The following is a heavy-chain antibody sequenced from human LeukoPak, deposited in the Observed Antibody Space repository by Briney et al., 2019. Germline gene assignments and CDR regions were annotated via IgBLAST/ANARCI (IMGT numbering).Heavy chain of an antibody. CDR3: ARDGSNWGSSYLYFDL. D-gene: IGHD7-27*01. CDR1: GGSIGPNY. J-gene: IGHJ2*01. Sequence: SETLSLTCTVSGGSIGPNYCSWIRQPPGKGLEWIGYIHYSGSTNYNPSLKSRVTISVDTSKNQFSLKLSSVTAADTAVYYCARDGSNWGSSYLYFDLWGRGTLVTVSS. CDR2: IHYSGST. V-gene: IGHV4-59*01.